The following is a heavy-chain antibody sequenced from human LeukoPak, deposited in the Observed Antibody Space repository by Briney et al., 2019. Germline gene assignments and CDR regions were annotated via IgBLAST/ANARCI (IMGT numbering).Heavy chain of an antibody. Sequence: PSETLSLTCTVSGGSISRYYWSWIRQPAGKGLEWIGRIYSSGSSYYNPSLKSRVTMSVDTSKNQFFLKLSSVTAADTAVYYCARARIAAAGDVIDYWGQGTLVTVSS. J-gene: IGHJ4*02. CDR1: GGSISRYY. CDR2: IYSSGSS. CDR3: ARARIAAAGDVIDY. V-gene: IGHV4-4*07. D-gene: IGHD6-13*01.